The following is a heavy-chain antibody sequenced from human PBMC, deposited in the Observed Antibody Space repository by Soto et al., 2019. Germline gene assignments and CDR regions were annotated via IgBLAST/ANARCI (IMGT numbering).Heavy chain of an antibody. Sequence: QITLKESGPTLVKPTQTLTLTCTFSGFSLSTSGVGVGWIRQPPGKALEWLALIYWDDDKRYSPSLKSRLTITKDNPKNQVVLTMTNMDPVDTATYYCAHRRGAVAALNWFDPWGQGTLVTVSS. CDR2: IYWDDDK. CDR3: AHRRGAVAALNWFDP. D-gene: IGHD6-19*01. V-gene: IGHV2-5*02. CDR1: GFSLSTSGVG. J-gene: IGHJ5*02.